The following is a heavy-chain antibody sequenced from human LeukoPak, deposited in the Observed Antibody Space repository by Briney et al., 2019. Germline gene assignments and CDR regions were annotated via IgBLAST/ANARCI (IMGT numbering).Heavy chain of an antibody. CDR2: INHSGST. V-gene: IGHV4-34*01. Sequence: SETLSLTCAVYGGSFSGYYWSWIRQPPGKGPEWIGEINHSGSTNYNPSLKSRVTISVDTSKNQFSLKLSSVTAADTAVYYCARAGGYDQKLFDYWGQGTLVTVSS. CDR1: GGSFSGYY. D-gene: IGHD5-12*01. J-gene: IGHJ4*02. CDR3: ARAGGYDQKLFDY.